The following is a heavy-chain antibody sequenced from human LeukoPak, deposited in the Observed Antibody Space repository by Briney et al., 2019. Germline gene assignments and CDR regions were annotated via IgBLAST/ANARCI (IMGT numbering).Heavy chain of an antibody. J-gene: IGHJ6*02. CDR2: MNPNSGNT. CDR3: ARGSSGELLVYYYYYGMDV. CDR1: GYTFTSYD. D-gene: IGHD3-10*01. V-gene: IGHV1-8*01. Sequence: ASVKVSCKASGYTFTSYDINWVRQATGQGPEWMGWMNPNSGNTGYAQKFQGRVTMTRNTSISTAYMELSSLRSEDTAVYYCARGSSGELLVYYYYYGMDVWGQGTTVTVSS.